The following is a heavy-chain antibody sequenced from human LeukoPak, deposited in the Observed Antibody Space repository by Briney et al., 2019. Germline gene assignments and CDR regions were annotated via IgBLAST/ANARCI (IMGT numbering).Heavy chain of an antibody. CDR3: ARLQYDFWSGYINWFDP. Sequence: ASVKVSCKSSGYTFTSYDINWVRQATGQGLEWMGWMNPNSGNTGYAQKLQGRVTMTTDTSTSTAYMELRSLRSDDTAVYYCARLQYDFWSGYINWFDPWGQGTLVTVSS. J-gene: IGHJ5*02. CDR2: MNPNSGNT. D-gene: IGHD3-3*01. CDR1: GYTFTSYD. V-gene: IGHV1-8*01.